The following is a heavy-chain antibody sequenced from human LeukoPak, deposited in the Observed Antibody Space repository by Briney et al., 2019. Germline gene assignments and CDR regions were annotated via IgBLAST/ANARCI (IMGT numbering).Heavy chain of an antibody. J-gene: IGHJ4*02. Sequence: GGSLRLSCAASGLTFSSYTMNWVRQAPGKGLEWVSSISSGSSFIYYADSVKGRFTISRDNAQNSLFLQMNSLRVEDTAVYYCVSGLFWSGFSPFDYWGQGTLVTVSS. V-gene: IGHV3-21*01. CDR3: VSGLFWSGFSPFDY. CDR1: GLTFSSYT. D-gene: IGHD3-3*01. CDR2: ISSGSSFI.